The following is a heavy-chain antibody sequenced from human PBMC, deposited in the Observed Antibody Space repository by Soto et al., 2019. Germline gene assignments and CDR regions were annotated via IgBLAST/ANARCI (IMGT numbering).Heavy chain of an antibody. J-gene: IGHJ6*03. CDR1: GDTFFNYT. CDR2: VIPLLDAS. V-gene: IGHV1-69*08. Sequence: QVQLVQSGAEVKKPGSSEKISCTTSGDTFFNYTFTWVRRAPGQGLEWMGRVIPLLDASNYAEKFQDRVTITADKSTSTAYMELSGLKSDDSAIYYCASGKSQMTQDRMGFYYYMDVWGKGTTVTVSS. CDR3: ASGKSQMTQDRMGFYYYMDV. D-gene: IGHD2-15*01.